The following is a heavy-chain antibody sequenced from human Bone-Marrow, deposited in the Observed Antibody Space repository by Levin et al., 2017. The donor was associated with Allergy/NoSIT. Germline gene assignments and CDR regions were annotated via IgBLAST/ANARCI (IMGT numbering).Heavy chain of an antibody. CDR2: INPNSGGT. D-gene: IGHD6-19*01. Sequence: ASVKVSCKASGYTFTGYYMHWVRQAPGQGLEWMGWINPNSGGTNYAQKFQGRVTMTRDTSISTAYMELSRLRSDDTAVYYCARAGIAVAGVGGGNFDYWGQGTLVTVSS. J-gene: IGHJ4*02. V-gene: IGHV1-2*02. CDR3: ARAGIAVAGVGGGNFDY. CDR1: GYTFTGYY.